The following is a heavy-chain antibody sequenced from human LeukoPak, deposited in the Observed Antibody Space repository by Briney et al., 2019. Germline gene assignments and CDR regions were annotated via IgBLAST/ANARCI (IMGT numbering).Heavy chain of an antibody. V-gene: IGHV3-23*01. CDR1: GFTFNNNA. CDR2: ISGSGGST. D-gene: IGHD2-15*01. J-gene: IGHJ4*02. Sequence: GGSLRLSCAVSGFTFNNNAMSWVRQAPGKGLEWVSAISGSGGSTYYADSVKGRFTISRDNSKNTLYLQMNSLRAEDTAVYYCAKVSGSGGTKYQPFDYWGQGTLVTVSS. CDR3: AKVSGSGGTKYQPFDY.